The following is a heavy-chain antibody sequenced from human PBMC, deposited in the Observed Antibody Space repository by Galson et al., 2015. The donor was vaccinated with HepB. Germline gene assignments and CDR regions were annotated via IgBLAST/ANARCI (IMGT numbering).Heavy chain of an antibody. D-gene: IGHD3-10*01. V-gene: IGHV3-30-3*01. J-gene: IGHJ5*02. CDR3: ARDRVVRGVIITPNWFDP. CDR1: GFTFSSYA. CDR2: ISYDGSNK. Sequence: SLRLSCAASGFTFSSYAMHWVRQAPGKGLEWVAVISYDGSNKYYADSVKGRFTISRDNSKNTLYLQMNSLRAEDTAVYYCARDRVVRGVIITPNWFDPWGQGTLVTVSS.